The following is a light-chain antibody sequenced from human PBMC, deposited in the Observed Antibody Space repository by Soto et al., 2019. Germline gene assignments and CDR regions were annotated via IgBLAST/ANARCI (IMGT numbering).Light chain of an antibody. J-gene: IGKJ5*01. V-gene: IGKV1-5*01. Sequence: DIQMTQSPSTLSASVGDRVPITCRASQSIATYLTWYQQKPGKAPKLLIYDASSLKSGVPSRFSGSGSGTEFTLTISSLQPDDFATYYCQHYNSYPITFGQGTRLEIK. CDR3: QHYNSYPIT. CDR2: DAS. CDR1: QSIATY.